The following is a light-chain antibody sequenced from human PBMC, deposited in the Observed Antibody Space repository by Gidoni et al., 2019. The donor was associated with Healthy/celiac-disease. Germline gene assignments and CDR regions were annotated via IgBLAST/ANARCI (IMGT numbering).Light chain of an antibody. Sequence: EKVMPPSPATLSVSPGERAILSCRASQSISSYLAWYQQKPGKAPRLLIYGASNRATGIPSRFSGSGSGTEFTFTISSLQSEDFAIYYCQQYNNWPPCTFGRGTKVEIK. CDR1: QSISSY. CDR2: GAS. V-gene: IGKV3-15*01. J-gene: IGKJ1*01. CDR3: QQYNNWPPCT.